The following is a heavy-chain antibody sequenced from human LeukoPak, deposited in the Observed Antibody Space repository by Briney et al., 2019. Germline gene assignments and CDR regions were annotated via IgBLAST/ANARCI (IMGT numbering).Heavy chain of an antibody. V-gene: IGHV5-51*01. Sequence: GESLKISCKGSGYTFDTYWIGWVRQMPGKGLEWMGIIYPGDSDTRYSPSFQGQVTISADKSISTAYLQWSSLKASDTAMYYCASQKGLWFGELRADYWGQGTLVTVSS. D-gene: IGHD3-10*01. CDR2: IYPGDSDT. CDR3: ASQKGLWFGELRADY. CDR1: GYTFDTYW. J-gene: IGHJ4*02.